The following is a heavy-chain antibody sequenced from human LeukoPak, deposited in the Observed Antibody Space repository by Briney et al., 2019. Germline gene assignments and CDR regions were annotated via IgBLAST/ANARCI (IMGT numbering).Heavy chain of an antibody. CDR2: ISRSGSTK. J-gene: IGHJ4*02. D-gene: IGHD4-23*01. CDR1: GFTFSDYN. CDR3: ARSLPTDNGGTGY. V-gene: IGHV3-11*04. Sequence: GGSLRLSCAASGFTFSDYNMRWIRQAPGKGLEWVSSISRSGSTKYYADSVKGRFTISRDNAKNSLFLQMNSLRAEDTAVYYCARSLPTDNGGTGYWGQGTLVTVSS.